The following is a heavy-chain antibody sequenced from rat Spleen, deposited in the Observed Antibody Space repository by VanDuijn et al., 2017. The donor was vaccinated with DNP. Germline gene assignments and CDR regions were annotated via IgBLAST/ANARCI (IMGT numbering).Heavy chain of an antibody. CDR3: ARREGQLFDY. V-gene: IGHV5-17*01. D-gene: IGHD1-10*01. CDR2: INYDGSRI. CDR1: GFTFSDYA. Sequence: EVQLVESGGGLVQPGNSLKLSCAASGFTFSDYAMAWVRQSPKKSLEWVATINYDGSRIYYRDSVKGRFTISRDNAKSTLFLQMNSLRSENTATYYCARREGQLFDYWGQGVMVTVSS. J-gene: IGHJ2*01.